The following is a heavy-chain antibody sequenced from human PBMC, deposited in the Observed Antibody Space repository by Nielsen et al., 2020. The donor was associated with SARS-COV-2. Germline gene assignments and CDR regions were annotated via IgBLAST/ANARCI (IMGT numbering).Heavy chain of an antibody. CDR3: ARDPYSRSWYYSALDV. CDR1: GFVFSSYS. V-gene: IGHV3-21*01. J-gene: IGHJ6*02. Sequence: GGSLRLSCAASGFVFSSYSMTWVRQAPGKGLEWVSSISSDSTYTYSADSVKGRFTISRDNAKNSLYLQMNSLRAEDTAVYYCARDPYSRSWYYSALDVWGQGTTVTVSS. CDR2: ISSDSTYT. D-gene: IGHD6-13*01.